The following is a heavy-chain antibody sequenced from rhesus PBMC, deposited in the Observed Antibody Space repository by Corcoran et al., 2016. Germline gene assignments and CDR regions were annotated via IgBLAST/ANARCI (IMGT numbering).Heavy chain of an antibody. CDR1: GGSISSSY. Sequence: QLQLQESGPGLVKPSETLSVTCAVSGGSISSSYWSWIRQAPGKGLEWIGYIYGSGTSTHYNPSLKSRVTISKDTSKNQFSLKLSSVTAADTAVYYCAAQYVSFDYWGQGVLVTVSS. D-gene: IGHD4-23*01. V-gene: IGHV4-169*01. J-gene: IGHJ4*01. CDR2: IYGSGTST. CDR3: AAQYVSFDY.